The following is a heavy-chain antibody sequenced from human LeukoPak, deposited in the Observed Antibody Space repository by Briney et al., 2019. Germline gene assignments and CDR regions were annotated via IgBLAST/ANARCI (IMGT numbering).Heavy chain of an antibody. J-gene: IGHJ4*02. V-gene: IGHV3-23*01. CDR3: AKAMSTDHYDSRGFYRVDFDS. D-gene: IGHD3-22*01. Sequence: PGGSLRLSCAASGFTFSTYAMSWVRQAPGKGLEWVSALTNSGGSGGVTYYADSVKGRFIISRDNSKSTLYLQLSSLRVEDTAVYYCAKAMSTDHYDSRGFYRVDFDSWGQGTLVTVSS. CDR2: LTNSGGSGGVT. CDR1: GFTFSTYA.